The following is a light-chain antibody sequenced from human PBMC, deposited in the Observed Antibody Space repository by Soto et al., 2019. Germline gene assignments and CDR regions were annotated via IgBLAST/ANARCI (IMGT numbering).Light chain of an antibody. V-gene: IGKV3-20*01. CDR3: QPYGSSPPYT. Sequence: EIVLTQSPGTLSLSPGERATLSCRASQSVSSRYLAWYQQKPGQAPRLLIYGASSRATGIPDRFSGSGSGTEFTLAISRLEPEDFAVYYCQPYGSSPPYTFGQGTKLEIK. J-gene: IGKJ2*01. CDR2: GAS. CDR1: QSVSSRY.